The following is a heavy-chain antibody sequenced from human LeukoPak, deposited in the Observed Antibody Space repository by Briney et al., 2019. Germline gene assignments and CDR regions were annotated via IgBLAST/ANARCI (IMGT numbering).Heavy chain of an antibody. Sequence: ASVKVSCKASGYTFTSYGISWVRQAPGQGLEWMGWTSAYNGNTNYAQKLQGRVTMTTDTSTSTAYMELRSLRSYDTAVYYCARFERDSGTFDPWGQGTLVTVSS. J-gene: IGHJ5*02. D-gene: IGHD2-15*01. V-gene: IGHV1-18*01. CDR3: ARFERDSGTFDP. CDR2: TSAYNGNT. CDR1: GYTFTSYG.